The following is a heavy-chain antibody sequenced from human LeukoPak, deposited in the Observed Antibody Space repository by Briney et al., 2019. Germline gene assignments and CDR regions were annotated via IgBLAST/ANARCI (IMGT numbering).Heavy chain of an antibody. J-gene: IGHJ4*02. D-gene: IGHD6-13*01. Sequence: PGGSLRLSCSASGFTFSTYWMSWIRQPPGKGLEWIGEINHSGSTNYNPSLKSRVTISVDTSKNQFSLKLSSVTAADTAVYYCALNSSSWYDYWGQGTLVTVSS. V-gene: IGHV4-34*08. CDR1: GFTFSTYW. CDR2: INHSGST. CDR3: ALNSSSWYDY.